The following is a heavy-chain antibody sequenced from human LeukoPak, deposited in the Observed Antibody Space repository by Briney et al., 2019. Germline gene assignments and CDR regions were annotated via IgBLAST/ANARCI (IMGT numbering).Heavy chain of an antibody. V-gene: IGHV3-33*01. CDR3: AREADSYTRSNWHLYFDY. CDR1: GFTFRSHG. Sequence: GTSLRLSCAASGFTFRSHGMHWVRQAPGKGLEWVAFIWYDGSNKYYTDSVKGRFTISRDNSKNTLYLQMNSLRAEDTAIYYCAREADSYTRSNWHLYFDYWGQGALVTVSS. CDR2: IWYDGSNK. J-gene: IGHJ4*02. D-gene: IGHD1-1*01.